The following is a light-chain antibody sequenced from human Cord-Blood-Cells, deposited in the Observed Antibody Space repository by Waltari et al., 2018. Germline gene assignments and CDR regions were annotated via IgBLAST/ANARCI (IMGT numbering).Light chain of an antibody. CDR3: SSYTSSSTLVV. J-gene: IGLJ1*01. CDR1: SSDVGGYNY. CDR2: YVS. V-gene: IGLV2-14*01. Sequence: QSALTQPASVSGSPGQSITISCTGTSSDVGGYNYVSWYQQHPGKAPNLMIYYVSNRPSGVSNRFSGSKTGNTASLTISGLQAEDEADYYCSSYTSSSTLVVFGTGTKVTVL.